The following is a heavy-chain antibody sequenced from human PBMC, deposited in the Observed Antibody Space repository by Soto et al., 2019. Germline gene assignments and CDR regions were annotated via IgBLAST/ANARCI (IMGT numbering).Heavy chain of an antibody. CDR1: GFTFSSYG. Sequence: GGSLRLSCAASGFTFSSYGMHWVRQAPGKGLEWVAVISYDGSNKYYADSVKGRFTISRDNSKNTLYLQMNSLRAEDTAVYYCAKDLVDSSSFPYYYYYMDVWGKGTTVTVSS. CDR2: ISYDGSNK. D-gene: IGHD6-6*01. J-gene: IGHJ6*03. CDR3: AKDLVDSSSFPYYYYYMDV. V-gene: IGHV3-30*18.